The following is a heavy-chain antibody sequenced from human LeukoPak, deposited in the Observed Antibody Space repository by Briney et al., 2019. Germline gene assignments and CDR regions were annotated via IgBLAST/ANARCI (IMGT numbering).Heavy chain of an antibody. CDR3: VKAADDSSGYYAS. Sequence: SVKGRFIISRDNSRNTLYLQMSSLRADDTAVYYCVKAADDSSGYYASWGQGTLVTVSS. J-gene: IGHJ5*02. D-gene: IGHD3-22*01. V-gene: IGHV3-23*01.